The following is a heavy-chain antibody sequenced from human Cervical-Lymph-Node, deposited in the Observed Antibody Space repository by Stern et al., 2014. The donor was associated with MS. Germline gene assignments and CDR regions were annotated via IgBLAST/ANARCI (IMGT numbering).Heavy chain of an antibody. J-gene: IGHJ6*02. CDR2: FDPEVGEK. CDR3: ATDCDDFRSGYSAPTKGYGLDV. Sequence: VQLVESGAEVKKPGASVKVSCKVSGYTLSELSMHWVRQAPGKGLEWMGGFDPEVGEKIYAQRFQGRVSMTEDTSTDTAYMELRSLTFEDTAVYYCATDCDDFRSGYSAPTKGYGLDVWGQGTTVTVTS. CDR1: GYTLSELS. D-gene: IGHD3-3*01. V-gene: IGHV1-24*01.